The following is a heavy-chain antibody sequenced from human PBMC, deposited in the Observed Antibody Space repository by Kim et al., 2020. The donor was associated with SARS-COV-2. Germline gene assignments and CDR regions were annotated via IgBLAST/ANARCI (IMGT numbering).Heavy chain of an antibody. CDR3: AKDYGLEYVSETLTHP. V-gene: IGHV3-23*01. D-gene: IGHD3-16*01. Sequence: VKGRITISRDNSKNTLYLQMNSLGAEDTAIYYCAKDYGLEYVSETLTHPWGQGTQVTVSS. J-gene: IGHJ5*02.